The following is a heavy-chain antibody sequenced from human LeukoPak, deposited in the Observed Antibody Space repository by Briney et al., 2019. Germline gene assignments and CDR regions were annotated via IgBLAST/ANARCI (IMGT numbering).Heavy chain of an antibody. CDR2: VTRYGSGT. CDR1: GFTFSGYL. J-gene: IGHJ4*02. CDR3: ARDGDGYNFVY. D-gene: IGHD5-24*01. Sequence: GGSLTLSCPASGFTFSGYLIQWVRPAPGKGRVWVACVTRYGSGTNYADSVKGRFTISRDNGKNTLYLQMNSLRAEDTAVYYCARDGDGYNFVYWGQGTLVTVSS. V-gene: IGHV3-74*01.